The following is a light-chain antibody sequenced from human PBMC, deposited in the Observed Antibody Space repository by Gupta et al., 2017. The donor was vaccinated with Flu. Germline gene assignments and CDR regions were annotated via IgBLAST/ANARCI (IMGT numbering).Light chain of an antibody. CDR2: GAS. CDR3: QHFDITPYT. Sequence: GTLPLAPGERTTISCRGSQSVSSNYFAWYQQKTGQAPRLFIYGASNRASGIPDRFSGSGSGTDFTLTIRRLQPEDAAVYYCQHFDITPYTFGQGTKLEIK. CDR1: QSVSSNY. J-gene: IGKJ2*01. V-gene: IGKV3-20*01.